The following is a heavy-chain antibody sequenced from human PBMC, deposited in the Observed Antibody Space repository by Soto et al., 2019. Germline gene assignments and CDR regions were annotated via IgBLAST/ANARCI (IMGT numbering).Heavy chain of an antibody. V-gene: IGHV3-30*18. CDR3: AKEYDFWSGYYGMDV. CDR1: GFTFSSYG. J-gene: IGHJ6*02. CDR2: ISYDGSNK. Sequence: GGSLRLSCAASGFTFSSYGMHWVRQAPGKGLEWVAVISYDGSNKYYADSVKGRFTISRDNSKNTLYLQMNSLRAEDTAVYYCAKEYDFWSGYYGMDVWGQGTTVTVSS. D-gene: IGHD3-3*01.